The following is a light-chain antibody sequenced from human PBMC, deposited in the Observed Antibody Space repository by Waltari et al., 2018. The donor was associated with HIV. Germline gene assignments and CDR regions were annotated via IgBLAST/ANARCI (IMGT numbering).Light chain of an antibody. CDR1: QSVSSSY. J-gene: IGKJ2*01. Sequence: EIVLTQSPGTLSLSPGERATLTCRASQSVSSSYLACDQQKPGQAPRLLIYGASSRATGIPDRFSGSGSGTDFTLTISRLEPEDFAVYYCQQYGSSPRTFGQGTKLEIK. V-gene: IGKV3-20*01. CDR3: QQYGSSPRT. CDR2: GAS.